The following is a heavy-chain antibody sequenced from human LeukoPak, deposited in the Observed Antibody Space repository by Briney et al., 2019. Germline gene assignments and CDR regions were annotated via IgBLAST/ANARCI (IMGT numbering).Heavy chain of an antibody. CDR3: ASGSSGWYGEI. Sequence: GGSLRLSCAASGFTVSSNYMSWVRQAPGKGLEWVSVIYSGGSTYYADSVKGRFTISRDNSKNTLYLQMNSLRAEDTAVYHCASGSSGWYGEIWGQGTLVTVSS. CDR1: GFTVSSNY. V-gene: IGHV3-53*01. D-gene: IGHD6-19*01. J-gene: IGHJ4*02. CDR2: IYSGGST.